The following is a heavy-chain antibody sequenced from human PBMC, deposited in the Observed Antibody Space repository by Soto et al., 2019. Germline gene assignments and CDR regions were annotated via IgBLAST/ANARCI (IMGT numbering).Heavy chain of an antibody. CDR1: GFTFSSYA. CDR3: AKRIAAAIDAFDI. CDR2: ISGSGGST. Sequence: WGSLRLSCAASGFTFSSYAMSWVRQAPGKGLEWVSAISGSGGSTYYADSVKGRLTISRDNSKNTLYLQMNSLRAEDTAVYYCAKRIAAAIDAFDIWGQGTMVTVSS. D-gene: IGHD6-13*01. J-gene: IGHJ3*02. V-gene: IGHV3-23*01.